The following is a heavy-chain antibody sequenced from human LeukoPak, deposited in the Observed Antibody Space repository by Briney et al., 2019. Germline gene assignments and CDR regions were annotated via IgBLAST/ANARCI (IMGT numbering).Heavy chain of an antibody. V-gene: IGHV4-34*01. J-gene: IGHJ5*02. Sequence: SETLSLTCAVYGGSFSGYYWSWIRQPPGKGLEWIGEINHSGSTNYIPSLKSRVTISVDTSKNQFSLKPSSVTAADTAVYYCASRVDIVATGSSNWFDPWGQGTLVTVSS. D-gene: IGHD5-12*01. CDR1: GGSFSGYY. CDR2: INHSGST. CDR3: ASRVDIVATGSSNWFDP.